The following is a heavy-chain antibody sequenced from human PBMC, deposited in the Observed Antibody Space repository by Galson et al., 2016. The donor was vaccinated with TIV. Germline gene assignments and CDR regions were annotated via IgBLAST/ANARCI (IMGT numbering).Heavy chain of an antibody. D-gene: IGHD5-18*01. J-gene: IGHJ6*02. Sequence: SLRLSCAASGFSFSNYAMSWVRQAPGRGLEWVAIISYDGSDKDYTDSVKGRFTISRDKSKNTLYLQMDSVRVEDTATYYCARIHRSYGMDVWGQGTTVTVSS. CDR1: GFSFSNYA. CDR2: ISYDGSDK. CDR3: ARIHRSYGMDV. V-gene: IGHV3-33*08.